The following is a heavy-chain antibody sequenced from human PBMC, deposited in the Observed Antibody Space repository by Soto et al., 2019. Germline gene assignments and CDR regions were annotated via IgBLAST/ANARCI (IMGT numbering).Heavy chain of an antibody. V-gene: IGHV4-34*01. CDR3: ARGIAAAGVDY. Sequence: PSETLSLTCAVYGGSFSGYYWSWIRQPPGKGLEWIGEINHSGSTNYNPSLKSRVTISVDTSKNQFSLKLSSVTAADTAVYYCARGIAAAGVDYWGQGTLVTVSS. D-gene: IGHD6-13*01. CDR2: INHSGST. CDR1: GGSFSGYY. J-gene: IGHJ4*02.